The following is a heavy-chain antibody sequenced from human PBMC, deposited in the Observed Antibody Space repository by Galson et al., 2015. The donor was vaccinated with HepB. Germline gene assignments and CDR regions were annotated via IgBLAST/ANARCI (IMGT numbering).Heavy chain of an antibody. CDR2: ISSASTGI. J-gene: IGHJ4*02. V-gene: IGHV3-48*02. CDR1: GFTFSTYS. D-gene: IGHD3-16*01. Sequence: SLRLSCAASGFTFSTYSMNWVRQAPGKGLGWVSYISSASTGIYYADSVKGRFTISRDNAKSSLFLQMNSLRDEDTAVYYCARESGWLIDNWGQGTLVTVSS. CDR3: ARESGWLIDN.